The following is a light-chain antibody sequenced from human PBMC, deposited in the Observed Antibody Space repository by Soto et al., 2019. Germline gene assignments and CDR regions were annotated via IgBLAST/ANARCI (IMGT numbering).Light chain of an antibody. CDR3: QQRNIWPPVT. CDR1: PSVANF. J-gene: IGKJ5*01. CDR2: GAF. V-gene: IGKV3-11*01. Sequence: PGERATLSCRASPSVANFVAWYQQKPGQAPRLLIYGAFNRATGIPARLSGSGSGTDFTLTISSLEPEDSAVYYCQQRNIWPPVTFGHGTRLEI.